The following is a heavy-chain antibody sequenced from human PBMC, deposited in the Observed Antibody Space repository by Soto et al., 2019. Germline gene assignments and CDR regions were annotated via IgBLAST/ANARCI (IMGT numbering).Heavy chain of an antibody. CDR3: ARGALYDSSGNLGY. J-gene: IGHJ4*02. CDR2: IWYDGSNK. D-gene: IGHD3-22*01. Sequence: GGSLSLSCAASGFTFSSYGMHWVRQAPGKGLEWVAVIWYDGSNKYYADSVKGRFTISRDNSKNTRYLQMNGLRAEDTAVYYCARGALYDSSGNLGYWGQGTLVTVSS. CDR1: GFTFSSYG. V-gene: IGHV3-33*01.